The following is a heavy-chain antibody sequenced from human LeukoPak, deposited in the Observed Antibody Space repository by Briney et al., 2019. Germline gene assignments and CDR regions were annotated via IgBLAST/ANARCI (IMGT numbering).Heavy chain of an antibody. J-gene: IGHJ4*02. CDR2: ISSDGTNE. Sequence: GSLRLSCAASGFSFRSFAMHRVRQAPGKGLEWVAIISSDGTNENYADSVKGRFTISRGNSKNTLYLQMNSLRPEDTAVYYCARDFSILAEYFDYWGQGTLVTVSS. D-gene: IGHD2-15*01. CDR3: ARDFSILAEYFDY. V-gene: IGHV3-30*14. CDR1: GFSFRSFA.